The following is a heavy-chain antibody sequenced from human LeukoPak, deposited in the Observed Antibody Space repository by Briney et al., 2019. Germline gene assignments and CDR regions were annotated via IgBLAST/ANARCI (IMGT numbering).Heavy chain of an antibody. CDR3: AKGSDDSTGYYYRYCYYYMDV. D-gene: IGHD3-22*01. CDR1: GFTLSSYA. CDR2: ISGSVGST. V-gene: IGHV3-23*01. J-gene: IGHJ6*03. Sequence: AGSLRLACAASGFTLSSYAIGWVRQAPGKGLGWVSAISGSVGSTYYADSVKGRFTLSRDNSKNQLYLQMNSLRAEDTVVYYDAKGSDDSTGYYYRYCYYYMDVAGKGATVTVSS.